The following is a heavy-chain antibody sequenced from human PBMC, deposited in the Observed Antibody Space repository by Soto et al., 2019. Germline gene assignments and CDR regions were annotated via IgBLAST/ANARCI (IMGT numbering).Heavy chain of an antibody. CDR2: LNPKESFA. CDR3: ARHKWGGGSYPFDC. CDR1: GFIFTSYW. V-gene: IGHV5-10-1*01. Sequence: PGESLKISCKASGFIFTSYWLSWVRQMPGKGLEWMGMLNPKESFANYSPSFRGHVNISPDTSVTTAYLKWSSLKASDTAIYYCARHKWGGGSYPFDCGGQGTLVTVST. J-gene: IGHJ4*02. D-gene: IGHD1-26*01.